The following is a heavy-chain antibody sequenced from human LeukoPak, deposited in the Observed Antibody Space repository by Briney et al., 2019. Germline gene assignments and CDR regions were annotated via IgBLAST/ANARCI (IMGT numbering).Heavy chain of an antibody. J-gene: IGHJ5*02. D-gene: IGHD2-21*01. Sequence: PGDSLRLSCAASGFTFSRYSFHWVRQAPGKGLEWVAKIGTIGSNVDYADSVKGRLTISRDNAKNSLYLQMNSLRDEDTAVYYCARDNWVAIPGLYDPWGQGTLVTVSS. CDR3: ARDNWVAIPGLYDP. CDR1: GFTFSRYS. V-gene: IGHV3-48*02. CDR2: IGTIGSNV.